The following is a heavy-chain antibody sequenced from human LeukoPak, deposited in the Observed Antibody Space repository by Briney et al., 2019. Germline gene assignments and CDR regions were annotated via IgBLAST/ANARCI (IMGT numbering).Heavy chain of an antibody. V-gene: IGHV3-48*02. J-gene: IGHJ6*02. CDR2: ISSSSTI. CDR3: ARAQVMDV. Sequence: GGSLRLSCAASGFTFCSYRMNWVPQAPGQGVGWVSYISSSSTIYYADSVKGRFTISRDNAKKSLSLQMNSLRDEDTAVYYCARAQVMDVWGQGTTVSVSS. CDR1: GFTFCSYR.